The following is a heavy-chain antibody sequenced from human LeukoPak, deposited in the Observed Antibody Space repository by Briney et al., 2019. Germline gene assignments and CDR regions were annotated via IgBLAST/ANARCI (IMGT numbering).Heavy chain of an antibody. Sequence: ASVKVSCKAFGYTFTSNYMHWVRQAPGQGPEWMGVISPSGGSTTYAQKFQGRVTMTRDTSISTAYMELSRLRSDDTAVYYCARGGDIVVVPATSWGQGTLVTVSS. CDR3: ARGGDIVVVPATS. CDR1: GYTFTSNY. J-gene: IGHJ5*02. CDR2: ISPSGGST. V-gene: IGHV1-2*02. D-gene: IGHD2-2*01.